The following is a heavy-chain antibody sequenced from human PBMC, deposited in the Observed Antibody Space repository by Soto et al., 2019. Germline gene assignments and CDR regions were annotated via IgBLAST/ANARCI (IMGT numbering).Heavy chain of an antibody. D-gene: IGHD6-19*01. CDR2: IPYEGSNK. CDR1: GFTFSSYG. Sequence: QVQLVESGGGVVQPGGSLTLSCAASGFTFSSYGMHWVRQAPGKGLEWVAVIPYEGSNKYYADSVKGRFTVSRDNSKNTLSLQMNSLRAEDTAVYYCAKDSKETRIAVAGLFDYWGQGTLVTVSS. V-gene: IGHV3-30*18. J-gene: IGHJ4*02. CDR3: AKDSKETRIAVAGLFDY.